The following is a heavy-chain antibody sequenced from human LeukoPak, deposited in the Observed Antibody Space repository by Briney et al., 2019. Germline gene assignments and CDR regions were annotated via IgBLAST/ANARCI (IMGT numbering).Heavy chain of an antibody. J-gene: IGHJ5*02. CDR1: GGSISSSGNY. CDR2: ISYSGST. D-gene: IGHD6-19*01. V-gene: IGHV4-39*01. Sequence: SETLSPTCTVSGGSISSSGNYCGWIRQPPGKGLEWIGSISYSGSTYYNPSLKSRVTISVDTSKNQFSLKLSSVTAADTAVYYCARGIAVAANWFDLWGQGTLVTVSS. CDR3: ARGIAVAANWFDL.